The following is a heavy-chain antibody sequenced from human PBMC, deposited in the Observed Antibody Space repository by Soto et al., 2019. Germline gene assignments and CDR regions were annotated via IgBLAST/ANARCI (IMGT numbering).Heavy chain of an antibody. CDR2: ISYDGSNK. CDR1: GFTFSSYG. V-gene: IGHV3-30*18. D-gene: IGHD2-15*01. Sequence: QVQLVESGGGVVQPGRSLRLSCAASGFTFSSYGMHRVRQAPGKGLEWVAVISYDGSNKYYADSVKGRFTISRDNSKNTLYLQMNSLRAEDTAVYYCAKEFYGVVVAAMPDFDYWGQGTLVTVSS. J-gene: IGHJ4*02. CDR3: AKEFYGVVVAAMPDFDY.